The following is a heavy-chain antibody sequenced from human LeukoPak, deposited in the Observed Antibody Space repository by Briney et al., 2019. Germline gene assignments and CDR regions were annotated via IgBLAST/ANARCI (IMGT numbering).Heavy chain of an antibody. Sequence: GGSLRLSCAASGFTLSNSAMSWVRQAPGKGLEWVSNISGSGSGGSTYYADSVKGRFTISRDNSKNTLYLQVNSLRAEDTAVYYCAKSGYNRFDFWGQGTLVTVSS. J-gene: IGHJ4*02. CDR3: AKSGYNRFDF. D-gene: IGHD5-24*01. CDR2: ISGSGSGGST. V-gene: IGHV3-23*01. CDR1: GFTLSNSA.